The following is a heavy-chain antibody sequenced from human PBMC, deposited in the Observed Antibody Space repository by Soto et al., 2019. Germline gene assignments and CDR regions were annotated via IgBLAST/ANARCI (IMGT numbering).Heavy chain of an antibody. D-gene: IGHD3-3*01. Sequence: TLSLTCTVSGGSVSSGSYYWSWIRQPPGKGLEWNGYIYYSGSNNYNPSLKSRVTVSVDTSKNQFSLKLSSVTAADTAVYYWARDSIRGGRFLEWWGQGTLVTVSS. CDR3: ARDSIRGGRFLEW. J-gene: IGHJ4*02. CDR1: GGSVSSGSYY. CDR2: IYYSGSN. V-gene: IGHV4-61*01.